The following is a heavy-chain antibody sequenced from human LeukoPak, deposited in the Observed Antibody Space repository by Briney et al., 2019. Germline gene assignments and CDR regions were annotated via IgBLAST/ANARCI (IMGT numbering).Heavy chain of an antibody. CDR1: GFTFSSYD. CDR3: ARENEYSSSSFDY. J-gene: IGHJ4*02. D-gene: IGHD6-6*01. Sequence: GGCLRLSCAASGFTFSSYDMNWVGQAPGKGLEWVSYISSGASAIYYADSVEGRFTISRDNAQNSLYLQMNSLRAEDTAVYYCARENEYSSSSFDYWGQGTLVTVSS. CDR2: ISSGASAI. V-gene: IGHV3-48*03.